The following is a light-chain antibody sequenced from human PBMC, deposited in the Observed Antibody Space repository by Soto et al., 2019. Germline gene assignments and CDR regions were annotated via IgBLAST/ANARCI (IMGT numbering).Light chain of an antibody. Sequence: QSELTQPPSLSGTPGQRVTISCSGSASCIRSNSVTWFQHVPGRAPTVLIYGNNERPSGVPDRFSGSKSGSSATLAISGLQSEDDGVFYCASWDDSLTGWAFGGGTKVTVL. J-gene: IGLJ3*02. CDR3: ASWDDSLTGWA. CDR2: GNN. CDR1: ASCIRSNS. V-gene: IGLV1-44*01.